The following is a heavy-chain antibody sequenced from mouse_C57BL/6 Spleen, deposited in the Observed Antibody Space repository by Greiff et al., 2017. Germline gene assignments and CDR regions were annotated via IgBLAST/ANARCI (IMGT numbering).Heavy chain of an antibody. CDR3: ARRRQIRLGYFDV. CDR2: IDPSDSYT. Sequence: QVQLQQPGAELVMPGASVKLSCKASGYTFTSYWMHWVKQRPGQGLEWIGGIDPSDSYTNYNQKFKGKSTLTVDKSSSTAYMQLSSLTSEDSAVYDYARRRQIRLGYFDVWGTGTTVTVSS. J-gene: IGHJ1*03. V-gene: IGHV1-69*01. CDR1: GYTFTSYW. D-gene: IGHD3-2*02.